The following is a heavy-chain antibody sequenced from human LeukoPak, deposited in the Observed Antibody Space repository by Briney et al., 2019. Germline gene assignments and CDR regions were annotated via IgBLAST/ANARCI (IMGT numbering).Heavy chain of an antibody. CDR1: GFTFSTHA. Sequence: TGGSLRLSCAASGFTFSTHAMTWVRQAPGRGLEWVSAFSATDGSTQYADSVKGRFTISRDSTTSTLFLQMNSLRPEDTALYYCARCQIVAAGTGPIDVWGLGTVVTVSS. J-gene: IGHJ3*01. V-gene: IGHV3-23*01. CDR2: FSATDGST. CDR3: ARCQIVAAGTGPIDV. D-gene: IGHD6-13*01.